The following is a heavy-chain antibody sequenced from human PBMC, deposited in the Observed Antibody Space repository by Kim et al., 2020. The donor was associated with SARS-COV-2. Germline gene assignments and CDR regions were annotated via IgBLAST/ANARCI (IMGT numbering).Heavy chain of an antibody. D-gene: IGHD6-6*01. J-gene: IGHJ4*02. CDR3: AREPYSSSATMGGVDY. Sequence: SLKSRVTIAVDKSKNQFSRKLGSVTAADTAVYYCAREPYSSSATMGGVDYWGQGTLVTVSS. V-gene: IGHV4-4*02.